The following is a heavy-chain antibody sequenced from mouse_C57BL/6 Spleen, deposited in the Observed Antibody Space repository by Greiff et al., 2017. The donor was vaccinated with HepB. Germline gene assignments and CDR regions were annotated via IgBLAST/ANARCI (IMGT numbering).Heavy chain of an antibody. Sequence: EVKLQQSGAELVRPGASVKLSCTASGFNIKDDYMHWVKQRPEQGLEWIGWIDPENGDTEYASKFQGKATITADTSSTTAYLQLSSLTSEDTAVYYCTRDYDRAWCSFWGQGTLVTVSA. CDR2: IDPENGDT. CDR3: TRDYDRAWCSF. D-gene: IGHD2-4*01. CDR1: GFNIKDDY. J-gene: IGHJ3*01. V-gene: IGHV14-4*01.